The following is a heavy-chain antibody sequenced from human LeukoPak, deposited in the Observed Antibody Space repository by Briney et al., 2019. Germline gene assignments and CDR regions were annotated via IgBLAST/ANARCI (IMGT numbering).Heavy chain of an antibody. CDR2: IYPGDSDT. CDR1: GSPFTSYW. CDR3: ARLNVVLSSYYMDV. V-gene: IGHV5-51*01. Sequence: GESLQISSQGSGSPFTSYWSGGAGQLPGKGLEWMGIIYPGDSDTRYSPSFQGQVTISADKSISTAYLQWSSLKASDTAMYYCARLNVVLSSYYMDVWGKGTTVTVSS. J-gene: IGHJ6*03. D-gene: IGHD3-16*01.